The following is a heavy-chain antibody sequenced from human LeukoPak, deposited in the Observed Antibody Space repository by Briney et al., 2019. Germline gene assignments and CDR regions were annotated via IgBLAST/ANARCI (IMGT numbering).Heavy chain of an antibody. Sequence: GSLRLSCAASGFTFSSYGMHWVRQAPGKGLEWVAVISYDGSHKYYADSVKGRFTISRDNSKNTLYLQMNSLRAEDTAVYYCAKGLDDYYFYGMDVWGQGTTVTVSS. CDR3: AKGLDDYYFYGMDV. J-gene: IGHJ6*02. CDR1: GFTFSSYG. CDR2: ISYDGSHK. D-gene: IGHD3-16*01. V-gene: IGHV3-30*18.